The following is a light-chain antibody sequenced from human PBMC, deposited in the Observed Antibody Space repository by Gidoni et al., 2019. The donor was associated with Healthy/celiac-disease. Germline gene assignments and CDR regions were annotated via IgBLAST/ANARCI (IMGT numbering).Light chain of an antibody. CDR3: SSYTSSSTYV. Sequence: QSALTQPASVSGSPGQSITIPCTGTSSDVGGYNYVSWYQQHPGKAPKLMLYDVSNRPSGVSNRFSGSKSGNTASLTISGLQAEDEADYYCSSYTSSSTYVFGTGTKVTVL. J-gene: IGLJ1*01. CDR2: DVS. CDR1: SSDVGGYNY. V-gene: IGLV2-14*01.